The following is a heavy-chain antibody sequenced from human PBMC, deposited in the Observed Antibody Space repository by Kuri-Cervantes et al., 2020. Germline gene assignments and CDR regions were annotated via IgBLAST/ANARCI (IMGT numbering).Heavy chain of an antibody. D-gene: IGHD6-13*01. J-gene: IGHJ6*03. CDR3: ARVYRQQLVRSLVNPDRLYYYYYYMDV. CDR2: IYHGGNS. V-gene: IGHV4-38-2*01. CDR1: GYSISSGYY. Sequence: SQTLSLTCGVSGYSISSGYYWGWIRQPPGKGLEWIGHIYHGGNSYYNPSLKSRVTISLDTSQNQFSLMLNSVTAADMAVYYCARVYRQQLVRSLVNPDRLYYYYYYMDVWGKGTTVTVSS.